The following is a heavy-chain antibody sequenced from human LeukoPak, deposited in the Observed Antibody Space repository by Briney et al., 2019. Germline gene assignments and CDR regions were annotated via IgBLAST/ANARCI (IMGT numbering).Heavy chain of an antibody. Sequence: GASVKVSCKASGYSFINYYIHWVRQAPGQGLEWMGIINPSDGRTSYGQKFQGRVTMTRDTSTSTVYMELSSLRSEDTAVYYCAREIGPRQLHLWASAFDYWGQGTLVTVSS. V-gene: IGHV1-46*01. CDR2: INPSDGRT. D-gene: IGHD5-18*01. CDR3: AREIGPRQLHLWASAFDY. J-gene: IGHJ4*02. CDR1: GYSFINYY.